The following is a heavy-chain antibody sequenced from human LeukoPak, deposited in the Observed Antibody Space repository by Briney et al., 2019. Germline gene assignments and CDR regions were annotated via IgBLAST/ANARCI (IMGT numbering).Heavy chain of an antibody. Sequence: SETLSLTCTVFYGSFSGYYWTWIRQPPGKGLEWIGEINHNGNTNYNPSLKSRVTISVDTSKDQFSLKLSSVTAADTAVYYCARGPDSYDILTGYPNWDQGTLVTVSS. J-gene: IGHJ4*02. D-gene: IGHD3-9*01. CDR3: ARGPDSYDILTGYPN. V-gene: IGHV4-34*01. CDR1: YGSFSGYY. CDR2: INHNGNT.